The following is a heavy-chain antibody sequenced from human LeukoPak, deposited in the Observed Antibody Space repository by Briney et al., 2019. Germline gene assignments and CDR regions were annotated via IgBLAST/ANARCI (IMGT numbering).Heavy chain of an antibody. V-gene: IGHV3-30*18. D-gene: IGHD6-13*01. CDR3: AKVGGSSAMYYFDY. CDR2: ISYDGSNK. CDR1: GFTFSSYG. J-gene: IGHJ4*02. Sequence: LSLSCAASGFTFSSYGMHWVRQAPGKGLEWVAVISYDGSNKYYADSVKGRFTISRDNSKNTLYLQMNSLRAEDTAVYYCAKVGGSSAMYYFDYWGQGTLVTVSS.